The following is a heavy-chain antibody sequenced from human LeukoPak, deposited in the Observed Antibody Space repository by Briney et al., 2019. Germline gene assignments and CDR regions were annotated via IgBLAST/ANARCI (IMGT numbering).Heavy chain of an antibody. J-gene: IGHJ4*02. V-gene: IGHV1-8*01. CDR1: GYTFTSYD. Sequence: GASVKVSCKASGYTFTSYDINWVRQATGQGLEWVGWMNPNSGNTGYAQKFQGRVTMTRNTSISTAHMELSSLRSEGTAVYYCARAGRYSRTTDYWGQGTLVTVSS. CDR2: MNPNSGNT. D-gene: IGHD6-13*01. CDR3: ARAGRYSRTTDY.